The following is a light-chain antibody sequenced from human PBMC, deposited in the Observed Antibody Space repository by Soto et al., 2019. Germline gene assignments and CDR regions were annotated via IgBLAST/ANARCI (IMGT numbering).Light chain of an antibody. CDR1: QSISTW. CDR3: QQYNRLIT. J-gene: IGKJ5*01. V-gene: IGKV1-5*01. CDR2: DAS. Sequence: IQLTQSPSTLSAAVGDRVTITCRASQSISTWLAWYQQKPGKAPNLLIYDASNLESGVPSRFSGSGSGTEFTLTISSLQPDDFATYYCQQYNRLITFGQGTRLEIK.